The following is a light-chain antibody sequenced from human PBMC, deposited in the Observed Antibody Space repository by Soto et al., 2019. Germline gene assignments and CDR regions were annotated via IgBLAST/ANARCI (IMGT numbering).Light chain of an antibody. CDR3: FSYTSSGTYG. CDR1: SSDVGNYKY. Sequence: QSVLTQPASVSGSPGQSITISCTGTSSDVGNYKYVSWHQQHPGKAPKLMIYEVSNRPSGVSNRFSGSKSGNTASLTISGLQAEDETDYYCFSYTSSGTYGFGTGTRAPS. J-gene: IGLJ1*01. CDR2: EVS. V-gene: IGLV2-14*01.